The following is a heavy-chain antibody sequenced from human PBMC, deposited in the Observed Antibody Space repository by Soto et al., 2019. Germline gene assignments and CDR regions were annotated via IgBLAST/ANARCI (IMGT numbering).Heavy chain of an antibody. Sequence: QVQLVQSGAEVKKPGASVKVSCKASGYSFSTYDINWVRQAAGQGLEWMGWVNPKSGNTDYAQRFRGRVTMTSNTSISTAYMELSALTPEDTAVYYCARPYCDSTSCYTAWFDPWGQGTLVTVSS. CDR1: GYSFSTYD. CDR3: ARPYCDSTSCYTAWFDP. D-gene: IGHD2-2*02. J-gene: IGHJ5*02. CDR2: VNPKSGNT. V-gene: IGHV1-8*01.